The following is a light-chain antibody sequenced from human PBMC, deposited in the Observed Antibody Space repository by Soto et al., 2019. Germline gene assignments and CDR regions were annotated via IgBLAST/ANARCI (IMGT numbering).Light chain of an antibody. CDR1: SSDVGGYNY. J-gene: IGLJ1*01. CDR2: EVS. CDR3: SSYTSSSTLVYV. Sequence: QSVLTQPASVSGSPGQSITISGTGTSSDVGGYNYVSWYQQHPVKAPKLMLYEVSHRPSGVSNRFSGSKSGNTASLTISGLQAEDEADYYCSSYTSSSTLVYVFGPGTKLTVL. V-gene: IGLV2-14*01.